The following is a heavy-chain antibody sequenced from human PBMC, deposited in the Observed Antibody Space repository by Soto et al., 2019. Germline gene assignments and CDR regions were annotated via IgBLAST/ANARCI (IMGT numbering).Heavy chain of an antibody. CDR2: FDPEDGET. D-gene: IGHD1-26*01. J-gene: IGHJ4*02. CDR3: APTLVGATSGYDY. V-gene: IGHV1-24*01. CDR1: WYTLPEFS. Sequence: GGSMKGSWKVSWYTLPEFSMHWVRQAPGKGLEWMGGFDPEDGETIYAQKFQGRVTMTEDTSTDTAYMELSSLRSEDTAVYYCAPTLVGATSGYDYWGQGTLVTVSS.